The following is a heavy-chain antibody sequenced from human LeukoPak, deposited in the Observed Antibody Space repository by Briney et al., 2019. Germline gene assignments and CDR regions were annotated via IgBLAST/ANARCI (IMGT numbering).Heavy chain of an antibody. CDR1: GFTFSSYW. CDR3: AIYSSGWYGGY. V-gene: IGHV3-23*01. CDR2: ISGSGGST. Sequence: GGSLRLSCAASGFTFSSYWMSWVRQAPGKGLEWVSAISGSGGSTYYADSVKGRFTISRDNSKNTLYLQMNSLRAEDTAVYYCAIYSSGWYGGYWGQGTLVTVSS. D-gene: IGHD6-19*01. J-gene: IGHJ4*02.